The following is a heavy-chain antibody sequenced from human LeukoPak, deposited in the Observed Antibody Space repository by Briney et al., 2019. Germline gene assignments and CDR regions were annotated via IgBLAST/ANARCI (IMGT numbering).Heavy chain of an antibody. D-gene: IGHD3-10*01. Sequence: GGSLRLSCAASGFTFSSYGMHWVRQAPGKGLEWVAVIWYDGSNKYYADSVKGRFTISRDNSKNTLYLQMNSLIAEDTAVYYCARGYYGSRVSYFDYWGEGTLVTVSS. CDR3: ARGYYGSRVSYFDY. CDR2: IWYDGSNK. J-gene: IGHJ4*02. CDR1: GFTFSSYG. V-gene: IGHV3-33*01.